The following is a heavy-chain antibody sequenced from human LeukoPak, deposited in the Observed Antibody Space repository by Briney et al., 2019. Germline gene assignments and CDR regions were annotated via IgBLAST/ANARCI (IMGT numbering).Heavy chain of an antibody. D-gene: IGHD6-25*01. Sequence: GGSLRLSCAASGFTFTTYAMTWVRPAPGKGLEWVSGVSGSGGSTYYADSVKGRFTISRDNSKNTLYLQMNSLRAEDTAVYYCAKSAAESEDSLTDVWGQGTTVTVSS. CDR3: AKSAAESEDSLTDV. V-gene: IGHV3-23*01. J-gene: IGHJ6*02. CDR2: VSGSGGST. CDR1: GFTFTTYA.